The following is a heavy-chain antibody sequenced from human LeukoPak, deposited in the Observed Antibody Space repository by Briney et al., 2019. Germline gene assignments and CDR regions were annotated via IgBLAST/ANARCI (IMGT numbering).Heavy chain of an antibody. CDR1: GGSISSDH. CDR2: IYYSGST. D-gene: IGHD3-16*02. Sequence: SETLSLTCTVSGGSISSDHWNWIRQPPGKGLEWIGCIYYSGSTYYNPSLKSRVTISVDMSKSQFSLRLTSVTAADTAVYYCARERMITFGGVIVNDAFDIWGQGTMVTVSS. J-gene: IGHJ3*02. V-gene: IGHV4-59*01. CDR3: ARERMITFGGVIVNDAFDI.